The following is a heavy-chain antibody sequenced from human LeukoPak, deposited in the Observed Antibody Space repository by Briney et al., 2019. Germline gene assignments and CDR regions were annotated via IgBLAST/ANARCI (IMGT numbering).Heavy chain of an antibody. D-gene: IGHD3-22*01. J-gene: IGHJ4*02. Sequence: PSETLSLTCTVSGGSISSYYWSWIRQPPGKGLEWIGYIYYSGSTNYNPSLKSRVTISVDTSKNQFSLKLSSVTAADTAVYYCARGPDSSGYYYEDYWGQGTLVTVSS. CDR3: ARGPDSSGYYYEDY. CDR2: IYYSGST. CDR1: GGSISSYY. V-gene: IGHV4-59*12.